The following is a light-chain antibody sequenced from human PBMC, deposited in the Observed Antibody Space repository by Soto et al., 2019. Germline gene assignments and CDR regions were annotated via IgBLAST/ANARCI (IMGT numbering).Light chain of an antibody. CDR2: AAS. CDR1: RDISRW. J-gene: IGKJ2*01. V-gene: IGKV1-12*01. CDR3: QQSNSFPYT. Sequence: DIQVTQSPSSVSASVGDIVTITCRATRDISRWLAWYQQKPGKAPKLVIYAASNLQSGVPSRFSGSGSGTDFTLTINSLQPDDFATYYCQQSNSFPYTFGQGTKLEI.